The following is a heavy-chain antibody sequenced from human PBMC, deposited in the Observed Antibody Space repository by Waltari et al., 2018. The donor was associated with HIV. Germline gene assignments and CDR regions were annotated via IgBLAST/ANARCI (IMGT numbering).Heavy chain of an antibody. D-gene: IGHD3-10*01. CDR2: ISGSGGST. CDR3: AKFRGSGSDY. J-gene: IGHJ4*02. CDR1: GFTFVGYA. Sequence: EVQLLESGGGLVQPGGSLRLSCAAPGFTFVGYAMTWVRLAPGKGLEWVSGISGSGGSTFYADSVKGRFAISRDNSKNTLYLQMNTLRAEDTAVYYCAKFRGSGSDYWGQGAQVTVSS. V-gene: IGHV3-23*01.